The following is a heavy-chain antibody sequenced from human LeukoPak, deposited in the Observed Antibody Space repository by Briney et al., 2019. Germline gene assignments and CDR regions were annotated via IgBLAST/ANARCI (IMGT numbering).Heavy chain of an antibody. CDR2: INKGGENT. D-gene: IGHD3-22*01. V-gene: IGHV3-23*01. Sequence: PGGSLRLSCAASGFTFSNAWMSWVRQAPGKGLEWVSTINKGGENTHYADSVKGRFTISRDNSKNTVYLQVSSLRAEDTALYYCAIDPADYYETNSLDFWGQGTPVTVSS. CDR1: GFTFSNAW. CDR3: AIDPADYYETNSLDF. J-gene: IGHJ4*02.